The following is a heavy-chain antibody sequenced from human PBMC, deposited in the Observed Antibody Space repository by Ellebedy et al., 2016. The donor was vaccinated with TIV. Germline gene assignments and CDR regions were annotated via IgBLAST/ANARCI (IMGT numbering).Heavy chain of an antibody. CDR2: INPNGGRT. V-gene: IGHV1-46*01. CDR3: AIRYSSGWSLDY. D-gene: IGHD6-19*01. Sequence: ASVKVSXKASGYTFTSYYMHWVRQAPGQGLEWMGIINPNGGRTSYAQKFQGRATMTRDTSTSTVYMELSSLRSEDTAVYYCAIRYSSGWSLDYWGQGTLVTVSS. CDR1: GYTFTSYY. J-gene: IGHJ4*02.